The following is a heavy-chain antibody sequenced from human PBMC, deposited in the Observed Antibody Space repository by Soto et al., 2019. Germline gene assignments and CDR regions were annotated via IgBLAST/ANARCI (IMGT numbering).Heavy chain of an antibody. Sequence: PGGSLRLSCEASGFTFSAFGMHWVRQAPGKGLEWVAIISYDGILKYYADSVKGRFTISRDTSKSALYLQMNSLRPEDTAFYYCVKDESINWYSGHFRHWGQGTLVTV. CDR2: ISYDGILK. D-gene: IGHD6-13*01. J-gene: IGHJ1*01. V-gene: IGHV3-30*18. CDR1: GFTFSAFG. CDR3: VKDESINWYSGHFRH.